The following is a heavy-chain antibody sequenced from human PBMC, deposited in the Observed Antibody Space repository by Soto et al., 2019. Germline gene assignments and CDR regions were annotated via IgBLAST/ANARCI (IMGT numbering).Heavy chain of an antibody. V-gene: IGHV3-30*18. CDR2: ISYDGSNK. CDR3: AKDHSSGWYEPWFGY. J-gene: IGHJ4*02. Sequence: GGSLRLSCAASGFTFSSYGMHWVRQAPGKGLEWVAVISYDGSNKYYADSVKGRFTISRDNSKNTLYLQMNSLRAEDTAVYYCAKDHSSGWYEPWFGYWGQGTLVTVSS. CDR1: GFTFSSYG. D-gene: IGHD6-19*01.